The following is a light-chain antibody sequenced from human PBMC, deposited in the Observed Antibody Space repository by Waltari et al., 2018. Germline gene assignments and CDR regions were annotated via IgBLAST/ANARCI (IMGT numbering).Light chain of an antibody. J-gene: IGKJ4*01. V-gene: IGKV1-6*01. CDR3: QHGYGVPLT. CDR1: QDIRNH. CDR2: KAS. Sequence: IQVTQSPSSLSASVGDSVTITCQASQDIRNHLAWYQQKPGKVPNLLIYKASTLQSGVPSRFSGSGSGTDFTLTICGLQAEDFATYYCQHGYGVPLTFGGGTKVETK.